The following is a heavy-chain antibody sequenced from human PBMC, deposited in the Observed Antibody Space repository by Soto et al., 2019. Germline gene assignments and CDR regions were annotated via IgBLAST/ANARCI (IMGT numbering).Heavy chain of an antibody. V-gene: IGHV1-3*01. CDR2: INAGNGNT. D-gene: IGHD3-22*01. J-gene: IGHJ4*02. Sequence: QVQLVQSGAEVKKPVASVKVSCKASGYTFTSYAMHWVRQAPGQRLEWMGWINAGNGNTKYSQKFQGRVTSTRDTPASTAYMELSSLRSEDTAVYYCARGLPIVADYWGQGTLVTVSS. CDR3: ARGLPIVADY. CDR1: GYTFTSYA.